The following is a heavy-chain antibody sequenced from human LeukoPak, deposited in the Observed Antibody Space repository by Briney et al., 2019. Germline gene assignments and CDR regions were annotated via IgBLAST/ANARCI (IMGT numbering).Heavy chain of an antibody. J-gene: IGHJ4*02. D-gene: IGHD3-22*01. CDR2: IKQDGSEK. V-gene: IGHV3-7*01. CDR1: GFTFSSYW. CDR3: AREVPYYYDSSGD. Sequence: GGSLRLSCAASGFTFSSYWMSWVRQAPGKGLEWVANIKQDGSEKYYVDSVKGRFTISRDNAKNSLYLQMNSLRAEDTAVYYCAREVPYYYDSSGDCGQGTLVTVSS.